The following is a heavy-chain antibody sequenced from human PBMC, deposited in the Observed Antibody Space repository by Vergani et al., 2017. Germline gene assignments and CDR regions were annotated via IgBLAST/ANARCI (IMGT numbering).Heavy chain of an antibody. CDR2: IYTSGGT. V-gene: IGHV4-61*02. J-gene: IGHJ2*01. CDR1: GGSISSGRYY. CDR3: ARVGIAAADPLSEENWYFDL. Sequence: QVQLQESGPGLVKPSQTLSLTCAVSGGSISSGRYYWSWIRQPAGKGLEWIGRIYTSGGTNYNPSLKSRVTISVDTSKNQFSLRLSSVTAADTAVYYCARVGIAAADPLSEENWYFDLWGRGTLVTVSS. D-gene: IGHD6-13*01.